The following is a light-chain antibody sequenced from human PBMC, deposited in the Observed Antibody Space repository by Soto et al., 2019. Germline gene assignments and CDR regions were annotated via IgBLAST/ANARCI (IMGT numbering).Light chain of an antibody. CDR1: QSVTNNN. Sequence: EIVLTHSPGTLSLSPWSIATLSFSSSQSVTNNNLDWYQQKPGQAPRLLIFGASIRATGIPDRFSGSGSGTDFTLTISRLEPEDFALYFCQHYGSSAPINFGQGTRLEIK. J-gene: IGKJ5*01. CDR2: GAS. CDR3: QHYGSSAPIN. V-gene: IGKV3-20*01.